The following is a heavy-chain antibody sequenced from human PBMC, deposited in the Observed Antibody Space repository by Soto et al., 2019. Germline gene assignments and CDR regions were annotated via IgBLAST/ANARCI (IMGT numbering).Heavy chain of an antibody. J-gene: IGHJ6*02. D-gene: IGHD2-15*01. Sequence: EVQLVESGGGLVKPGGSLRLSCAASGFNFNSYTINWVRQAPGKRLEWLSSISSSGYIFSTDSVRGRFTISRDNAKNSVYLQITWLRAENAAVYFCARDCSGGSCGPGMDVWGQGTTVTVSS. CDR3: ARDCSGGSCGPGMDV. CDR1: GFNFNSYT. V-gene: IGHV3-21*01. CDR2: ISSSGYI.